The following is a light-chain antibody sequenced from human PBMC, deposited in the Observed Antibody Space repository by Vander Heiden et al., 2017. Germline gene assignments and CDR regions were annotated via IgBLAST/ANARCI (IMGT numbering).Light chain of an antibody. CDR2: KNN. V-gene: IGLV1-47*01. Sequence: QSVLTQLPSASVTPGQRVTISCYGTCANIGGVFVYWYQQLPETVPKVLIFKNNQRPSWVPDRFSCSKAGTSASLAISGLRSEDEADYYCATWDESLSAVVFGGGTKLTVL. CDR1: CANIGGVF. CDR3: ATWDESLSAVV. J-gene: IGLJ2*01.